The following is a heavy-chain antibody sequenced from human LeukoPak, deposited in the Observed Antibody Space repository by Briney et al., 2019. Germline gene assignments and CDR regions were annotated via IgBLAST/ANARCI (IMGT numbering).Heavy chain of an antibody. CDR2: IYTSGST. D-gene: IGHD3-22*01. CDR3: ARDPSYYYDSSGYYSDY. CDR1: GDSISSGNYY. Sequence: SETLSLTCTVSGDSISSGNYYWSWIRQPAGKGLEWIGRIYTSGSTNYNPSLKSRVTISVDTSENQFSLKLSSVTAADTAVYYCARDPSYYYDSSGYYSDYWGQGTLVTVSS. V-gene: IGHV4-61*02. J-gene: IGHJ4*02.